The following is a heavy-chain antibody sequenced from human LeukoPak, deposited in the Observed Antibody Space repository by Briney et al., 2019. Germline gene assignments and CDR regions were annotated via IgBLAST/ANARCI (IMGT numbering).Heavy chain of an antibody. D-gene: IGHD3-16*01. CDR3: ASLRVPGYFDY. Sequence: SETLSLTCTVSGNSISSGYYWGWIRQPPGKGLEWIGSIYQSGSTYYNPSLKSRVTISVDTSKNQFSLKLSSVTAADTAVFYCASLRVPGYFDYWGPGNLVTVSS. CDR2: IYQSGST. V-gene: IGHV4-38-2*02. CDR1: GNSISSGYY. J-gene: IGHJ4*03.